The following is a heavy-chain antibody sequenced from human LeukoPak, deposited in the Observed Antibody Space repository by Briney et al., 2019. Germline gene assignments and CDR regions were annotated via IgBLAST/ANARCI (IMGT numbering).Heavy chain of an antibody. V-gene: IGHV3-23*01. Sequence: GGSLRLSCAASGFTFSSYAMSWVRQAPGKGLEWVSAISGSGGSTYYADSVKGRFTISRDNSKNTLYLQMNSLRAEDTAVYYCAKDKEQWLVTYNWFDPWGQGTLVTVSP. J-gene: IGHJ5*02. D-gene: IGHD6-19*01. CDR2: ISGSGGST. CDR1: GFTFSSYA. CDR3: AKDKEQWLVTYNWFDP.